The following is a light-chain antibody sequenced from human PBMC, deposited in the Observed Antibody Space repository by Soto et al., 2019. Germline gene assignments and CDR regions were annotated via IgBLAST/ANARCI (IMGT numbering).Light chain of an antibody. CDR2: STS. CDR3: VLYMGSGISV. J-gene: IGLJ3*02. CDR1: SGSVSTSHC. V-gene: IGLV8-61*01. Sequence: QTVVTQEPSFSVSPGGTVTLTCGLTSGSVSTSHCPSWYQQAPGQAPRTLIYSTSTRSSGVPARFSGSILGNKAALTITGAQADDESDYYCVLYMGSGISVFGGGTKLTVL.